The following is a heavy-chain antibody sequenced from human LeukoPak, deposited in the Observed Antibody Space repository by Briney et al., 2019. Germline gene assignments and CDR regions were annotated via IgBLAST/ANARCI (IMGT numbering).Heavy chain of an antibody. CDR2: IKQDGSEK. J-gene: IGHJ4*02. CDR1: GFTFSSHW. CDR3: AREGENWAYFDY. V-gene: IGHV3-7*01. D-gene: IGHD7-27*01. Sequence: GGSLRLSCAASGFTFSSHWMSWVRQAPGKGLGWVANIKQDGSEKYYVDSVKGRFTISRDNAKNSLYLQMNNLRAEDTAVYYCAREGENWAYFDYWGQGTLVTVSS.